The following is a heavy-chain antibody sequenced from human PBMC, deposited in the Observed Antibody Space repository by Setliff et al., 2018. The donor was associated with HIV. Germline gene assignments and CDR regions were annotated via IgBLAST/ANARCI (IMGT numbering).Heavy chain of an antibody. CDR1: GYTFTSYA. D-gene: IGHD2-15*01. J-gene: IGHJ4*02. CDR2: IIPLFGTP. Sequence: SVKVSCKASGYTFTSYAIHWVRQAPGQSLELMGGIIPLFGTPTYSQKFQGRASITADESTSAVYMELSSLRSEDTAVYYCAGSKGITSGYFDSWGQGTLVTVSS. CDR3: AGSKGITSGYFDS. V-gene: IGHV1-69*13.